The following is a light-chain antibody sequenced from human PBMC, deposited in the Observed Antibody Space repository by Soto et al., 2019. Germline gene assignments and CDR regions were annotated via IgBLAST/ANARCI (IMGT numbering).Light chain of an antibody. V-gene: IGKV3-20*01. Sequence: DIVLTQSPGTLSLSPGERATLSCRASQSVSSNYLAWYQQKPGQAPRLLIHGASTRATGIPDRFSGGGSGTDFTLTISRLEPEDFAVYYCLQYDTSPLTFGGGTKVDIK. CDR3: LQYDTSPLT. CDR1: QSVSSNY. J-gene: IGKJ4*01. CDR2: GAS.